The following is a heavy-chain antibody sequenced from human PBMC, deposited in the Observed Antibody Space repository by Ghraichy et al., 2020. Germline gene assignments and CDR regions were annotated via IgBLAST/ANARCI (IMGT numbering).Heavy chain of an antibody. CDR3: ARSLAVAILVSWFDP. Sequence: SETLSLTCTVSGGSISSYYWSWIRQPAGKGLEWIGRIYTSGSTNYNPSLKSRVTMSVDTSKNQFSLKLSSVTAADTAVYYCARSLAVAILVSWFDPWGQGTLVTVSS. CDR2: IYTSGST. CDR1: GGSISSYY. V-gene: IGHV4-4*07. J-gene: IGHJ5*02. D-gene: IGHD6-19*01.